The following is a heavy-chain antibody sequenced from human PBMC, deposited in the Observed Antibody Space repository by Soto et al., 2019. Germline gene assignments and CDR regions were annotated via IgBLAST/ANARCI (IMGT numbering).Heavy chain of an antibody. Sequence: GGSLRLSCAASGFTFSSYAMHWVRQAPGKGLEWVAVISYNGSNKYYADSVKGRFTISRDNSKNTLYLQMNSLRAEDTAVYYCARGIFTGDIDFWGQGTMVTVSS. J-gene: IGHJ4*02. CDR3: ARGIFTGDIDF. V-gene: IGHV3-30-3*01. CDR1: GFTFSSYA. CDR2: ISYNGSNK. D-gene: IGHD3-9*01.